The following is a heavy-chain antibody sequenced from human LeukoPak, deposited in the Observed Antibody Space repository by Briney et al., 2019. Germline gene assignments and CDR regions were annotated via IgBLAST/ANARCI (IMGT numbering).Heavy chain of an antibody. CDR1: GGSFSDYY. CDR3: ARRPRADYVWGSYRSPGYFDY. J-gene: IGHJ4*02. CDR2: INHSGST. V-gene: IGHV4-34*01. Sequence: PSETLSLTCAVYGGSFSDYYWSWIRQPPGKGLEWIGEINHSGSTNYNPSLKSRVTISVDTSKNQFSLKLSSVTAADTAVYYCARRPRADYVWGSYRSPGYFDYWGQGTLVTVSS. D-gene: IGHD3-16*02.